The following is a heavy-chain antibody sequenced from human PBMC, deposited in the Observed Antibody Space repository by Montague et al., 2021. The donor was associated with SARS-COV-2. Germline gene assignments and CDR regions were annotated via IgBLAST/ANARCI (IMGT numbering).Heavy chain of an antibody. V-gene: IGHV4-31*03. CDR3: ATSESFGAYSPFDY. D-gene: IGHD4-17*01. CDR1: GGSISANGYY. Sequence: TLSLTCTVSGGSISANGYYWSWIRQHPGKGLEWIGNIYNSGSTNYSPSLKSRVSTSLDTSKNQFSLNLRSVTAADTAVYYCATSESFGAYSPFDYWGRGTLVTVSS. J-gene: IGHJ4*02. CDR2: IYNSGST.